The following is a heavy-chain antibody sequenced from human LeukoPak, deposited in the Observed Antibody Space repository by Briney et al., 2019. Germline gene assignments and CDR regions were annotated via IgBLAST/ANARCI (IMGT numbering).Heavy chain of an antibody. D-gene: IGHD3-22*01. CDR1: GFTFSSYS. V-gene: IGHV3-21*01. CDR2: ISSSSSYI. Sequence: PGGSLRLSCAASGFTFSSYSMNWVRQAPGKGLEWVSSISSSSSYIYYADSVKGRFTISRDNAKNSLYLQMNSLRAEDTAVYYCARDGYDSSGEAPYYFDYWGQGTLVTVSS. J-gene: IGHJ4*02. CDR3: ARDGYDSSGEAPYYFDY.